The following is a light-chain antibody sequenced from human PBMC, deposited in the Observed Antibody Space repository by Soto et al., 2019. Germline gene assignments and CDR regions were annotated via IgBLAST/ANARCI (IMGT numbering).Light chain of an antibody. CDR2: EVT. J-gene: IGLJ1*01. V-gene: IGLV2-14*01. CDR1: TSDFGFYNY. CDR3: SSYTSSTDYV. Sequence: QSSLTQPASVSGSPGQSITISCTGTTSDFGFYNYVSWYQHHPGKAPKLLIYEVTNRHSGVSNRFSGSKSGNTASLTISGLQAEDEADYYCSSYTSSTDYVFGTGTKVTVL.